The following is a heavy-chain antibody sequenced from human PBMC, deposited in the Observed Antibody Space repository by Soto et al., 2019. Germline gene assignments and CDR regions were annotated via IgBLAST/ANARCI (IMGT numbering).Heavy chain of an antibody. D-gene: IGHD6-13*01. J-gene: IGHJ6*02. CDR3: ANIAAAGDYYYYYGMDV. Sequence: PGGSLRLSCAASGFTFSSYAMSWVRQAPGKGLEWVSAISGSGGSTYYADSVKGRFTISRDNSKNTLYLQMNSLRAEDTAVYYCANIAAAGDYYYYYGMDVWGQGTTVTVSS. V-gene: IGHV3-23*01. CDR1: GFTFSSYA. CDR2: ISGSGGST.